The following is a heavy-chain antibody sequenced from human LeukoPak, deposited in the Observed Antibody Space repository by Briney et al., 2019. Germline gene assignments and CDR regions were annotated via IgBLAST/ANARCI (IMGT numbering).Heavy chain of an antibody. V-gene: IGHV4-4*07. Sequence: PSETLSLTCTVSGGSISSYYWSWIRQPAGKGLEWIGRIYTSGSTNYNPSLKSRVTMSVDTSKNQFSLKLSSVTAADTAVYYCARDRSSSWSSDAFDIWGQGTKVTVSS. J-gene: IGHJ3*02. D-gene: IGHD6-13*01. CDR3: ARDRSSSWSSDAFDI. CDR2: IYTSGST. CDR1: GGSISSYY.